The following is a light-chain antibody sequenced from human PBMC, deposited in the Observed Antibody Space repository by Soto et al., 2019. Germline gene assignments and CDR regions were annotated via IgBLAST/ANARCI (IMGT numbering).Light chain of an antibody. J-gene: IGLJ1*01. V-gene: IGLV2-14*01. CDR3: SSYTSSSTNV. CDR1: SSDVGGYNY. Sequence: TQPASVSGSPGQSITISCTGTSSDVGGYNYVSWYQQHPGKAPKLMIYDVSNRPSGVSNRFSGSKSGNTASLTISGLQAEDEADYYCSSYTSSSTNVFGTGTKVTVL. CDR2: DVS.